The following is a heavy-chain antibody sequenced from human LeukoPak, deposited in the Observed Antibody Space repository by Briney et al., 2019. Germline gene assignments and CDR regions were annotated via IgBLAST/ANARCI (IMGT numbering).Heavy chain of an antibody. Sequence: SETLSLTCAVYGGSFSGYYWSWIRQPSGKGLEWIGEINHSGRTNYNPSLKSRVTISVDTSKNQFSLILSSVTAADTAVYFCASGGATPMVFPYWGLGTLVTVSS. CDR2: INHSGRT. CDR1: GGSFSGYY. V-gene: IGHV4-34*01. CDR3: ASGGATPMVFPY. J-gene: IGHJ4*02. D-gene: IGHD5-18*01.